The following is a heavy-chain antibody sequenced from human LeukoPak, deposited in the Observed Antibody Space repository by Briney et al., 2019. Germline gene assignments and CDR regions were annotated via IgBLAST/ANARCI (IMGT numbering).Heavy chain of an antibody. CDR1: GGSISSSSYY. J-gene: IGHJ4*02. CDR3: ARGGYYYDSSGYYIFDY. V-gene: IGHV4-39*07. CDR2: IYYSGST. D-gene: IGHD3-22*01. Sequence: SETPSLTCTVSGGSISSSSYYWGWIRQPPGKGLEWIGSIYYSGSTYYNPSLKSRVTISVDTSKNQFSLKLSSVTAADTAVYYCARGGYYYDSSGYYIFDYWGQGTLVTVSS.